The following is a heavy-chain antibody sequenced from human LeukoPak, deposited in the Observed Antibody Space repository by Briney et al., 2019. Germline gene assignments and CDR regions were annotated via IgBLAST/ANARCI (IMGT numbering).Heavy chain of an antibody. Sequence: ASVKVSCKASGGTFSSYAISWVRQAPGQGLEWMGIINPSGGSTSYAQKFQGRVTMTRDTSTSTVYMELSSLRSEDTAVYYCARDGYYYGSGSYPLDYWGQGTLVTVSS. CDR2: INPSGGST. D-gene: IGHD3-10*01. V-gene: IGHV1-46*01. CDR1: GGTFSSYA. J-gene: IGHJ4*02. CDR3: ARDGYYYGSGSYPLDY.